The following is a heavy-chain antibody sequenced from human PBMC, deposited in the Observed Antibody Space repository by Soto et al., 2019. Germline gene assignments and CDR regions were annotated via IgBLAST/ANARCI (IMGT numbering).Heavy chain of an antibody. CDR3: ARLQFGEGFDY. Sequence: PSETLSLTCAVSDGSISGGGFSWSWIRQPPGKGLEWIGYILHTGGTQYNPSLKSRVSMSVDKSKNQFSLHLTSVTAADTAVYYCARLQFGEGFDYWGQGALVTVSS. CDR2: ILHTGGT. CDR1: DGSISGGGFS. D-gene: IGHD3-10*01. V-gene: IGHV4-30-2*01. J-gene: IGHJ4*02.